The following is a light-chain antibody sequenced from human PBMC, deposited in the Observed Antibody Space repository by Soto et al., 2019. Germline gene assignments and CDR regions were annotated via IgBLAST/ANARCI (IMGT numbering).Light chain of an antibody. CDR1: SSNIGAGYD. Sequence: QSVLTQPPSVSGAPGQRVTISCTGSSSNIGAGYDVHWYQQLPGPAPKLLIYGNSNRPSGVPDRFSGSKSGTSASLAITGLQAEDEADYYCQSYDSSLRYVFGTGTKLTVL. J-gene: IGLJ1*01. CDR2: GNS. V-gene: IGLV1-40*01. CDR3: QSYDSSLRYV.